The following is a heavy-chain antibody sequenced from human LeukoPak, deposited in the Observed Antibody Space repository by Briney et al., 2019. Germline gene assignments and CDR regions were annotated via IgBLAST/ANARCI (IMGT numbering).Heavy chain of an antibody. J-gene: IGHJ6*03. CDR2: IVVGSGNT. CDR1: GFTFTSSA. Sequence: SVKVSCKASGFTFTSSAVQWVRQARGQRLEWIGWIVVGSGNTNYAQKFQERVTITRDMSTSTAYMELSSLRSEDTAVYYCAADLTIYYYYMDVWGKGTTVTVSS. V-gene: IGHV1-58*01. D-gene: IGHD3-10*01. CDR3: AADLTIYYYYMDV.